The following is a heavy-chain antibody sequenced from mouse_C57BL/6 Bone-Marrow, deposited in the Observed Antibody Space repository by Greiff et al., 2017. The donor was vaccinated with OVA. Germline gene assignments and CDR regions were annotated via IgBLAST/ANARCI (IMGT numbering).Heavy chain of an antibody. D-gene: IGHD1-1*01. CDR1: GFTFTDYY. CDR3: VKASSYYGSRYRCAY. CDR2: IRNKANGYTT. V-gene: IGHV7-4*01. J-gene: IGHJ3*01. Sequence: EVKLVESGGGLVQPGASLRLSCAASGFTFTDYYMSWVRQPPGQAPEWLALIRNKANGYTTEYTASVKGRFTNSRDNSQNILYLQMNTLRAEDSATYYCVKASSYYGSRYRCAYWGQGTLVTVSA.